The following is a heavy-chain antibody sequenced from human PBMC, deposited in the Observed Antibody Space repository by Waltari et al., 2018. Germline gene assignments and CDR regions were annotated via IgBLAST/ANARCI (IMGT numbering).Heavy chain of an antibody. CDR2: ISGSSSST. V-gene: IGHV3-23*01. CDR3: AKVEGGIVTRYYALDI. CDR1: GFTFGTYA. J-gene: IGHJ3*02. Sequence: EVQLLESGGGLVQPGGSLRLSCAASGFTFGTYALSWVRQAPGKGLEWISGISGSSSSTYYADSVKGRFTISRDNSKNTLYLQMNSLRVEDTAVYFCAKVEGGIVTRYYALDIWGQGTMVTVSS. D-gene: IGHD3-16*02.